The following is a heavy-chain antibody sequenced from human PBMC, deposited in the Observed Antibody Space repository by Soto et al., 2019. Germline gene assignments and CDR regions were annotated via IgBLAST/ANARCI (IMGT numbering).Heavy chain of an antibody. J-gene: IGHJ4*02. CDR3: ARGSGYYYWDDY. CDR2: IYYSGSA. CDR1: GGSISSYY. Sequence: SETLSLTCTISGGSISSYYWSWIRQTPGKGLQYIGYIYYSGSANYNPSLKSRVTISDDTSTNQFFLTLTSVTAADTAVYYCARGSGYYYWDDYWGQGTLVTVSS. D-gene: IGHD3-22*01. V-gene: IGHV4-59*08.